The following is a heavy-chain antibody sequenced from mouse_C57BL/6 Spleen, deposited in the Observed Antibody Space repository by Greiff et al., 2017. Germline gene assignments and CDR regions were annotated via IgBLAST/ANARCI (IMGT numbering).Heavy chain of an antibody. CDR3: AREVGSVRDYYAMDY. D-gene: IGHD1-1*01. CDR1: GYTFTSYW. Sequence: QVQLQQPGAELVRPGTSVKLSCKASGYTFTSYWMHWVKQRPGQGLEWIGVIDPSDSYTNYNQKFKGKATLTVDPSSSTAYMQLSSLTSEDSAVYYCAREVGSVRDYYAMDYWGQGTSVTVSS. CDR2: IDPSDSYT. J-gene: IGHJ4*01. V-gene: IGHV1-59*01.